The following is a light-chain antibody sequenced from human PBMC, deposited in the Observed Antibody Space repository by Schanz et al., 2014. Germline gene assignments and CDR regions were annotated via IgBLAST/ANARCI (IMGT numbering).Light chain of an antibody. Sequence: EIVMTQSPATLSVSPGERVTLSCRASQNINNKLAWYQQKPGQAPRLLMSGASHRATGIPVRFSGSGSGTEFTLTISSLQSEDFAVYYCQQYGSSPWTFGQGTKVEIK. CDR2: GAS. V-gene: IGKV3-15*01. CDR1: QNINNK. J-gene: IGKJ1*01. CDR3: QQYGSSPWT.